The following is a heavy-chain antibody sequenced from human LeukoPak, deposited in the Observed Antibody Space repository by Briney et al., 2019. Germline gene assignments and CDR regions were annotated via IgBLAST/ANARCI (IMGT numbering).Heavy chain of an antibody. CDR1: GFTFSSYG. Sequence: GGTLRLSCAASGFTFSSYGMSWVRQAPGKGLEWVSAISGSGGSTYYADSVKGRFTISRDNSKNTLYLQMNSLRAEDTAVYYCARGRRGSYFDYWGQGTLVTVSS. CDR2: ISGSGGST. V-gene: IGHV3-23*01. CDR3: ARGRRGSYFDY. D-gene: IGHD3-10*01. J-gene: IGHJ4*02.